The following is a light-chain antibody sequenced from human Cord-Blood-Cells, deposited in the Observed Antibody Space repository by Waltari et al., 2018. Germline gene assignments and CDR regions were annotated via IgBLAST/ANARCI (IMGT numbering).Light chain of an antibody. CDR2: GAS. CDR3: QQYGSSPPYT. Sequence: EIVLTQSPGTLSLSQGERATPSCRASQSVSSSYLAWYQQKPGQAPRLLIYGASSRATGIPYMFSGSGSGTDFTLTISRLEPEDFAVYYCQQYGSSPPYTFGQGTKLEIK. CDR1: QSVSSSY. V-gene: IGKV3-20*01. J-gene: IGKJ2*01.